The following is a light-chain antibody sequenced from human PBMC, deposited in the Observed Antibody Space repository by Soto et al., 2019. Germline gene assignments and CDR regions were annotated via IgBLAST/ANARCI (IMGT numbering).Light chain of an antibody. CDR2: AAS. J-gene: IGKJ3*01. CDR3: QQLTSYPRT. CDR1: QGISSY. Sequence: IQLTQSPSFLSASVGDRVRITCRASQGISSYIAWYQQKPGKAPKLLIYAASTLQSGVPSRFSGSGSGTDFTLTISSLQPEDFATYYCQQLTSYPRTCGPGTKVDIK. V-gene: IGKV1-9*01.